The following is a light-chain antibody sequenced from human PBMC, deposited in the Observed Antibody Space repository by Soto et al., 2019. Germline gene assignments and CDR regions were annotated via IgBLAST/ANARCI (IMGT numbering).Light chain of an antibody. CDR2: GAS. Sequence: DIQMTQSPSSLSASVGDRVTITCRASQSISSYLNWYQQKPGKAPKLLIYGASSLQSGVPSRFSGSGSGRDFTLTISSLQPEDFATYYCQQSYSAPLTFGGGTKVQIK. J-gene: IGKJ4*01. CDR1: QSISSY. CDR3: QQSYSAPLT. V-gene: IGKV1-39*01.